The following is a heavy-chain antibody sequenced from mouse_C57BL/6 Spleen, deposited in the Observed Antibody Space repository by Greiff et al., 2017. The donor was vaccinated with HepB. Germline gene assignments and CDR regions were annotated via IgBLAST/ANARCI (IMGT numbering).Heavy chain of an antibody. D-gene: IGHD4-1*01. V-gene: IGHV1-72*01. J-gene: IGHJ4*01. CDR1: GYTFTSYW. CDR2: IDPHSGGT. Sequence: QVQLPQPGAELVKPGASVKLSCKASGYTFTSYWMPWVKQSPGRGLEWIGRIDPHSGGTTSNEKFKCKATLTVDKPSSTAYMQLSSLTSEDSAVYYCARGNWGPYYYAMDYWGQGTSVTVSS. CDR3: ARGNWGPYYYAMDY.